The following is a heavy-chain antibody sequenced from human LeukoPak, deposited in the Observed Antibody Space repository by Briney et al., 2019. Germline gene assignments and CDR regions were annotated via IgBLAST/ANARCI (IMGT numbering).Heavy chain of an antibody. CDR1: GGSIRSYY. CDR3: ARNYGTSAYFRFDP. CDR2: IYYSGSN. Sequence: PSETLSLTCTVSGGSIRSYYWSWIRQPPGKGLEWIGYIYYSGSNNYNPSLKSRVTISVDTSKIQFSLKLSSETAAATVVYYCARNYGTSAYFRFDPWGQGTLVTVSS. D-gene: IGHD3-22*01. J-gene: IGHJ5*02. V-gene: IGHV4-59*01.